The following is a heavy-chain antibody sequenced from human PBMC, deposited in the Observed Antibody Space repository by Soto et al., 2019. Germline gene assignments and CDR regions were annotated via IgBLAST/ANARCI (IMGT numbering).Heavy chain of an antibody. Sequence: SLKVSCKASGGTFSSYAISWVRQAPGQGLEWMGGIIPIFGTANYAQKFQGRVTITADESTSTAYMELSSLRSEDTAVYYCAREGDGYNLFAFDIWGQGTMVTVSS. J-gene: IGHJ3*02. CDR2: IIPIFGTA. CDR3: AREGDGYNLFAFDI. D-gene: IGHD5-12*01. CDR1: GGTFSSYA. V-gene: IGHV1-69*13.